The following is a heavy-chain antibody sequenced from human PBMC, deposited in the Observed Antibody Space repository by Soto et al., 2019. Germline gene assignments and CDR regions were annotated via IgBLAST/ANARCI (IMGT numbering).Heavy chain of an antibody. V-gene: IGHV3-30*18. CDR3: AKTGESGTVGRFDY. CDR2: TSYDGTYT. CDR1: GFTLSNYG. D-gene: IGHD1-26*01. Sequence: QVQLVESGGGVVQPGRSLRLSCVASGFTLSNYGMHWVRQAPGKGLEWVAATSYDGTYTYYTDSVKGRFTISRDNSKNTLYLQMNSLRPEDTAVYYCAKTGESGTVGRFDYWGQGTLVTVSS. J-gene: IGHJ4*02.